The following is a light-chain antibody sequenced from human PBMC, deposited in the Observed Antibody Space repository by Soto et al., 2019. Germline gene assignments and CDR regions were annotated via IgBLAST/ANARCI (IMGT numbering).Light chain of an antibody. CDR3: QQYGSSPRT. CDR2: GSS. J-gene: IGKJ1*01. Sequence: EIVLTQSPGTLSLSPGERATLSCRASQSVSNSYLAWYQQKPGQAPRLLIFGSSNRATGIPDRFSGSGSGTDFTLTISRLEPEDFAVYYCQQYGSSPRTFGQGTKVEI. V-gene: IGKV3-20*01. CDR1: QSVSNSY.